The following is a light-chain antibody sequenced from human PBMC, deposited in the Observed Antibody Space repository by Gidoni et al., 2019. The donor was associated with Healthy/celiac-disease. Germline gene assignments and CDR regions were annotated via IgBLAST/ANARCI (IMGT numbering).Light chain of an antibody. CDR3: GTWDSSLSAHA. CDR1: SSNIGNNY. CDR2: DNN. V-gene: IGLV1-51*01. Sequence: QKVTISCSGSSSNIGNNYVSWSQQLPGTAPKRLIYDNNKRPSGIPDRFSGSKSGTSATLGITGLQTGDEADYYCGTWDSSLSAHAFGTGTKVTVL. J-gene: IGLJ1*01.